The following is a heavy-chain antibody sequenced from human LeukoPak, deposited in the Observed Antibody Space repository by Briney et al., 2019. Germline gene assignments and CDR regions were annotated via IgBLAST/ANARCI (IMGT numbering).Heavy chain of an antibody. J-gene: IGHJ3*02. V-gene: IGHV4-38-2*02. CDR2: IHHSGST. CDR1: GYSTTSGYF. D-gene: IGHD3-22*01. Sequence: SETLSLTCTVSGYSTTSGYFWGWIRQPPGKGLEWIGSIHHSGSTYYNPSLKSRITISIDTSKNQFSPKLSSVTAADTAVYYCAREMDYYDSSGYDAFDIWGQGTMVTVS. CDR3: AREMDYYDSSGYDAFDI.